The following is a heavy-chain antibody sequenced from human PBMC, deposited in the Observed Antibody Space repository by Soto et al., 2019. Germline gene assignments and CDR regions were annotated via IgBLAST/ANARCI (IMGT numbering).Heavy chain of an antibody. V-gene: IGHV1-3*01. J-gene: IGHJ3*02. D-gene: IGHD2-15*01. CDR1: GYTFTSYA. CDR3: AKDACGSSCSPLPFDTFDI. CDR2: INAGNGNT. Sequence: GASVKVSCKASGYTFTSYAMHWVRQAPGQRLEWMGWINAGNGNTKYSQKFQGRVTITRDTSASTAYMELSSLRSEDTAVYYCAKDACGSSCSPLPFDTFDIWGQGTMVTVSS.